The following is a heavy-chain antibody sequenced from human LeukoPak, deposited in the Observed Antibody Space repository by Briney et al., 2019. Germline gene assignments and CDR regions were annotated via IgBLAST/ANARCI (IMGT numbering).Heavy chain of an antibody. CDR1: GFTFSSYW. V-gene: IGHV5-51*01. Sequence: GESLKISCKGSGFTFSSYWIGWVRQMPGKGLEWMGIIYLGDSDTRYSPSFQGQVTISADKSISTAYLQWSSLKASDTAMYYCARHSRFSSSSRVFDYWGQGTLVTVSS. CDR2: IYLGDSDT. J-gene: IGHJ4*02. CDR3: ARHSRFSSSSRVFDY. D-gene: IGHD6-6*01.